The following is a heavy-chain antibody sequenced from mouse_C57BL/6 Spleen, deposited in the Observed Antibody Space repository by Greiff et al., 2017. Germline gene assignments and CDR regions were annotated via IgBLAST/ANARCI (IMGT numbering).Heavy chain of an antibody. CDR3: ARDYYGSSVDFDY. Sequence: EVQRVESGGGLVKPGGSLKLSCAASGFTFSDYGMHWVRQAPEKGLAWVAYIRSGGSTIYYADTVKGPFTISRDNAKNTLFLQMTILMSEDTAVYYCARDYYGSSVDFDYWGQGTTLTVSS. D-gene: IGHD1-1*01. CDR2: IRSGGSTI. V-gene: IGHV5-17*01. CDR1: GFTFSDYG. J-gene: IGHJ2*01.